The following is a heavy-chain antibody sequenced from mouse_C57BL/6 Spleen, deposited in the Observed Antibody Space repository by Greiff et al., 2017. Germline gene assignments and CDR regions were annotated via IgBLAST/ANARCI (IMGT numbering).Heavy chain of an antibody. CDR2: IYPGDGDT. CDR1: GYAFSSSW. V-gene: IGHV1-82*01. CDR3: ARDGSLDY. J-gene: IGHJ2*01. Sequence: VQLQQSGPELVKPGASVKISCKASGYAFSSSWMNWVKQRPGKGLEWIGRIYPGDGDTNYNGKFKGKATLTADKSSSTACMQLSSLTSEDSAVYFCARDGSLDYWGQGTTLTVSS. D-gene: IGHD2-3*01.